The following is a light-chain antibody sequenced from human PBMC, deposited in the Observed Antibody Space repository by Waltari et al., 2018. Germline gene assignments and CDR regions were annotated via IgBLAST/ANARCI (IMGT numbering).Light chain of an antibody. CDR2: EVS. V-gene: IGLV2-14*01. CDR3: SSYTSSSTLV. Sequence: QSALTQPASVSGSPGQSITISCTGTSSDVGGYNYVSWYQQNPGKAPKLMIYEVSNLPSGFSNRFSGSKSGNTASLTISGLQAEDEADYYCSSYTSSSTLVFGGGTKLTVL. J-gene: IGLJ2*01. CDR1: SSDVGGYNY.